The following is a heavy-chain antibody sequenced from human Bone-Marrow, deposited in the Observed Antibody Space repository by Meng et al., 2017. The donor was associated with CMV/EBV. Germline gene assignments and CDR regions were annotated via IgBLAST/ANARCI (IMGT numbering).Heavy chain of an antibody. Sequence: GGSLRLSCATSGFTFDDYTMHWVRQAPGKGLECVSLISWDSGITYYVDSVKGRFTISRDNSENSLYLQMNSLRTEDTAFYYCARDISTGESFFSYWGQGTLVTVSS. J-gene: IGHJ4*02. V-gene: IGHV3-43*01. CDR1: GFTFDDYT. CDR3: ARDISTGESFFSY. CDR2: ISWDSGIT. D-gene: IGHD1-26*01.